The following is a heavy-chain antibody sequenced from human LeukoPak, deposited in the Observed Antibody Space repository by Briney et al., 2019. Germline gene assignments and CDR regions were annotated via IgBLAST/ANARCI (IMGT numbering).Heavy chain of an antibody. V-gene: IGHV3-23*01. CDR1: GFTLSSYA. CDR2: ISGSGGST. J-gene: IGHJ4*02. Sequence: PGGSLRLSCAASGFTLSSYAMSWVRQAPGKGLEWVSAISGSGGSTHYADSVKGRFTISRDNSKNTLYLQMNSLRAEDTAVYYCARDRLHYDSLTGYPADWGQGTLVTVSS. CDR3: ARDRLHYDSLTGYPAD. D-gene: IGHD3-9*01.